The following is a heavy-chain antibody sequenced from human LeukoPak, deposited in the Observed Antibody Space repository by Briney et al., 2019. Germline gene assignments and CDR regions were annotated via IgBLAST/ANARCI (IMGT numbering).Heavy chain of an antibody. J-gene: IGHJ4*02. CDR1: GFTFDDYA. V-gene: IGHV3-43*02. Sequence: GGSLRLSCAASGFTFDDYAMQWVRQAPGKGLEWVSLIRGDGGSTYYAASVKGRFTISRDNSKNSLYLQMNSLRTEDTALYYCAKDIGDGYNAFDYWGQGTLVTVSS. D-gene: IGHD5-24*01. CDR2: IRGDGGST. CDR3: AKDIGDGYNAFDY.